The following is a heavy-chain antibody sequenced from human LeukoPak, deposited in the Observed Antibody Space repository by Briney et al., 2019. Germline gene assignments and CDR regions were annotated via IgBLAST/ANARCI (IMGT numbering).Heavy chain of an antibody. J-gene: IGHJ6*02. D-gene: IGHD3-10*01. Sequence: PSETLSLTCAVYGGSFSGYYWSWIRQPPGKGLEWIGEINHSGSTNCNPSLKSRVTISVDTSKNQFSLKLSSVTGADTAVYYCARGDYYGSGYYYYGMDVWGQGTTVTVSS. V-gene: IGHV4-34*01. CDR1: GGSFSGYY. CDR2: INHSGST. CDR3: ARGDYYGSGYYYYGMDV.